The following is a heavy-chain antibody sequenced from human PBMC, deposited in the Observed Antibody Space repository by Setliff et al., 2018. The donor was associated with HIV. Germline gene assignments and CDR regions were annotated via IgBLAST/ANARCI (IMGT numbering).Heavy chain of an antibody. CDR1: GGSLSGYH. J-gene: IGHJ4*02. CDR3: ARNYGWALGF. Sequence: SETLSLTCAVYGGSLSGYHWSWIRQSPEKGLEWIGEVCNSGATNFSPFFRGRVTISKDWSKNHFSLTLTPVTAADTAVYYCARNYGWALGFWGQGDLVTVSS. D-gene: IGHD4-17*01. CDR2: VCNSGAT. V-gene: IGHV4-34*01.